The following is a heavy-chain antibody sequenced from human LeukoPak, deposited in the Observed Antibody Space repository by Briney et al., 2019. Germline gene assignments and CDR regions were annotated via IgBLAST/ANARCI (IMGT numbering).Heavy chain of an antibody. CDR2: ISAYNGNT. CDR1: GGTFSSYA. J-gene: IGHJ4*02. V-gene: IGHV1-18*01. CDR3: ARGRRIYSSSSALDY. Sequence: GASVKVSCKASGGTFSSYAISWARQAPGQGLEWMGWISAYNGNTNYAQKLQGRVTMTTDTSTSTAYMELRSLRSEDTAVYYCARGRRIYSSSSALDYWGQGTLVTVSS. D-gene: IGHD6-6*01.